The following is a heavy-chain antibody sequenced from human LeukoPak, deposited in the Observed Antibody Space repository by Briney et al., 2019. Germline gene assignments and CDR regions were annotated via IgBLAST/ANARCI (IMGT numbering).Heavy chain of an antibody. J-gene: IGHJ4*02. CDR1: GYTFTGDY. CDR2: INPNSGGT. D-gene: IGHD5-18*01. V-gene: IGHV1-2*02. CDR3: AREGIQVWLLGAY. Sequence: ASVKVSCKASGYTFTGDYMHWVRQAPGQGLEWMVWINPNSGGTNYAQKFQGRVTMTRDTSISTAYMELSRLRSDDTAVYYCAREGIQVWLLGAYWGQGTLVTVSS.